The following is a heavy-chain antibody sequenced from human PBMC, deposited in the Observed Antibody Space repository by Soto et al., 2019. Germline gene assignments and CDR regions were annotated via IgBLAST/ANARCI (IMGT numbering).Heavy chain of an antibody. CDR1: GFHFSSYA. Sequence: PGGSLSLSCAASGFHFSSYAMHWVRQAPGKGLEWVAVISYDGSNKYYADSVKGRFTISRDNSKNTLYLQMNSLRAEDTAVYYCAREETGTTGYFDYWGQGTLVTVS. D-gene: IGHD1-7*01. CDR3: AREETGTTGYFDY. V-gene: IGHV3-30-3*01. CDR2: ISYDGSNK. J-gene: IGHJ4*02.